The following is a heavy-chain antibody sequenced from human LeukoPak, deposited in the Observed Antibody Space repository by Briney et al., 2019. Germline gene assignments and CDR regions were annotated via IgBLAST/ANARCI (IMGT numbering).Heavy chain of an antibody. D-gene: IGHD2-2*02. CDR2: INHSGST. CDR1: GGSFSGYY. Sequence: PSETLSLTCAVYGGSFSGYYWSWIRQPPGKGLEWIGEINHSGSTNYNPSLKSRVTISVDTSKNQFSLKLSSATAADTAVYYCASTGTGVVPAAIGYWGQGTLVTVSS. CDR3: ASTGTGVVPAAIGY. J-gene: IGHJ4*02. V-gene: IGHV4-34*01.